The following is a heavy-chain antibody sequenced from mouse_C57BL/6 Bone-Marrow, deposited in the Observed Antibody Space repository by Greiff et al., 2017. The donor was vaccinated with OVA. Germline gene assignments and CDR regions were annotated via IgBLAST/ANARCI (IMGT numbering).Heavy chain of an antibody. J-gene: IGHJ3*01. CDR2: FRNKANGYTT. CDR3: VKAAETAWFAY. V-gene: IGHV7-4*01. CDR1: GFTFTDYY. Sequence: EVMLVESGGGLVQPGASLRLSCAASGFTFTDYYMSWVRQPPGKAPEWLAFFRNKANGYTTEYTASVKGRFTISRDNSNNILYLQMNTLRAEDSATYYCVKAAETAWFAYWGQGTLVTVSA.